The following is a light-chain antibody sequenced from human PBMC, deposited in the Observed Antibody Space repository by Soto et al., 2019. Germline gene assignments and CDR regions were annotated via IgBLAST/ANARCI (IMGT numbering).Light chain of an antibody. V-gene: IGKV1-16*01. Sequence: DMQITQSPSSLSASVLYRVTITCRASQSISFYLNWYQQKPGNAPKVLIYAASNLQTGVPSRFSGSGSGTEFTLTISFLQPDDFATYYCQQYNSYSPLTFGGGTK. CDR3: QQYNSYSPLT. J-gene: IGKJ4*01. CDR2: AAS. CDR1: QSISFY.